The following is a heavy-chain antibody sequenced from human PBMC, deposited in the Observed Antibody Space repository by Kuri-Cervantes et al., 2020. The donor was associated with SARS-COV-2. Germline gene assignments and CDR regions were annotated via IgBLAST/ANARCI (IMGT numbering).Heavy chain of an antibody. V-gene: IGHV1-8*03. CDR3: ARKGSSYYYYDMDV. CDR1: GYTFTSYD. J-gene: IGHJ6*03. D-gene: IGHD3-10*01. Sequence: ASVKVSCKASGYTFTSYDINRVRQATGQGLERMGWMSPNSGNTGYAQKFQGRVTITRNTSMSTAYMELISLRSEDTAVYYCARKGSSYYYYDMDVWGKGTTVTVSS. CDR2: MSPNSGNT.